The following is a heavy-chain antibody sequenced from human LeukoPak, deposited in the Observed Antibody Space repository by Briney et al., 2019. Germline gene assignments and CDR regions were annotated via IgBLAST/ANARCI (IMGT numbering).Heavy chain of an antibody. J-gene: IGHJ5*02. CDR2: ISDGGTHL. Sequence: GGSLRLSCAGSGFIFRNYGMHWVRQAPGQGLQWVAVISDGGTHLYYADSVKGRFTISRDNSESTMYLQMNSLRVEDTAVYYCARVRDGSAWGRGTLVTVSS. CDR1: GFIFRNYG. D-gene: IGHD5-24*01. V-gene: IGHV3-33*08. CDR3: ARVRDGSA.